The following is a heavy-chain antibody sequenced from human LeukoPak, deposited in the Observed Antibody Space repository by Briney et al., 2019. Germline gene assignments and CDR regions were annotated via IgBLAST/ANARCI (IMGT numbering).Heavy chain of an antibody. D-gene: IGHD3-3*01. CDR3: ATEEWYRFDY. CDR2: IKPDGSEK. V-gene: IGHV3-7*03. J-gene: IGHJ4*02. CDR1: GFTFSNYW. Sequence: GGSLRLSCAASGFTFSNYWMTWVRQAPGKGLEWVATIKPDGSEKYYVDSVKGRSSISRDNAKNSLYLQMNSLRAEDTAVYYCATEEWYRFDYWGRGTLVTVSS.